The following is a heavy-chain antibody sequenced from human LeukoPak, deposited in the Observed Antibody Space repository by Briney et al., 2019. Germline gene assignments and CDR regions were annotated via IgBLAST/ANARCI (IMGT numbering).Heavy chain of an antibody. V-gene: IGHV4-4*02. CDR1: GYSISSGYW. J-gene: IGHJ4*02. Sequence: SETLSLTCAVSGYSISSGYWWSWVRQPPGKGLEWIGEIVHTGSAGYNPSLKSRVTISADKSKNHLSLKMNSVTAADTAVYYCARNGDFALDYWGQGTLVTVSS. CDR3: ARNGDFALDY. D-gene: IGHD4-17*01. CDR2: IVHTGSA.